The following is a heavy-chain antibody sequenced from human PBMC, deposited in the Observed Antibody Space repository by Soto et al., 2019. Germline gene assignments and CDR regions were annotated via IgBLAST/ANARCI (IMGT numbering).Heavy chain of an antibody. CDR1: GGSISSYY. J-gene: IGHJ4*02. V-gene: IGHV4-59*01. CDR2: IYYSGST. Sequence: QVQLQESGPGLVKPSETLSLTCTVSGGSISSYYWSWIRQPPGKGLEWIGYIYYSGSTNYNPSLKRRVTISVDTSKNQFSLKLSSVTAADTAVYYCARDRYGSGRYLDYWGQGTLVTVSS. CDR3: ARDRYGSGRYLDY. D-gene: IGHD3-10*01.